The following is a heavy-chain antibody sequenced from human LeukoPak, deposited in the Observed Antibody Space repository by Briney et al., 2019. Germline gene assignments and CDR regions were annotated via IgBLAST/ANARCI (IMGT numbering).Heavy chain of an antibody. J-gene: IGHJ5*02. CDR3: ARESNYHGSGTEWFDP. Sequence: SETLSLTCTVSGDSISSGTYFWGWIRQPPGKGLEWIGSIYYSGRTYYNPSLKSRVTISIDTSKNQFSLKLSSVTAADTAVYYCARESNYHGSGTEWFDPWGQGTLVTVSS. D-gene: IGHD3-10*01. V-gene: IGHV4-39*07. CDR1: GDSISSGTYF. CDR2: IYYSGRT.